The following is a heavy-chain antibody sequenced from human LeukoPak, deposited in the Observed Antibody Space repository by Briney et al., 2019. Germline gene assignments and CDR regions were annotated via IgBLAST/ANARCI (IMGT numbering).Heavy chain of an antibody. V-gene: IGHV4-39*07. CDR3: ARDRYGSGSYIHWFDP. J-gene: IGHJ5*02. Sequence: SETLSLTCTVSGGSISSSSYYWGWIRQPPGKGLEWIGSIYYSGSTYYNPSLKSRVIISVDTSKNQFSLKLSSVTAADTAVYYCARDRYGSGSYIHWFDPWGQGTLVTVSS. CDR1: GGSISSSSYY. CDR2: IYYSGST. D-gene: IGHD3-10*01.